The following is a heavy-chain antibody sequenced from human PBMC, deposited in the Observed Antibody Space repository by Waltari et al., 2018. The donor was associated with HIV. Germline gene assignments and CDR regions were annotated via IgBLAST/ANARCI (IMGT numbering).Heavy chain of an antibody. J-gene: IGHJ2*01. Sequence: QVHLEQSAAEVKKPGSSVKVSCKASGYSFTDFYIHWVRPTPGQGPEWMGYINPRTGGTNYALKFQDRVTLTTETSISTAYLLRRLQIDDTATYFCARGGWIQLWLFVWGRGTRVTVSS. CDR1: GYSFTDFY. V-gene: IGHV1-2*02. CDR2: INPRTGGT. D-gene: IGHD5-18*01. CDR3: ARGGWIQLWLFV.